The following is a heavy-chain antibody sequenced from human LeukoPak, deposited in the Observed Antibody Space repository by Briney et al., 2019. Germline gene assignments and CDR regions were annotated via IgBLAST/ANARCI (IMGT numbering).Heavy chain of an antibody. CDR2: INPNSGGT. D-gene: IGHD3-16*01. V-gene: IGHV1-2*02. CDR3: ARAEYDYVWGSYRHGAFDI. CDR1: GYTFTGYY. J-gene: IGHJ3*02. Sequence: ASVKVSCKASGYTFTGYYMHWVRQAPGQGLEWMGWINPNSGGTNYAQKFQGRVTMTRDTSISTAYMELSRLRSDDTAVYYCARAEYDYVWGSYRHGAFDIWGQGTMVTVSS.